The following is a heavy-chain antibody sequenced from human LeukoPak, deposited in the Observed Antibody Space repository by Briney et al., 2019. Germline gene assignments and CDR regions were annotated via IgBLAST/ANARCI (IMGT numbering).Heavy chain of an antibody. CDR2: IKSKTDAGTT. J-gene: IGHJ4*02. CDR1: GFTFGNAW. Sequence: GGSLRLSCAASGFTFGNAWMNWVRQAPGKGLEWVGRIKSKTDAGTTDYAAPVKGRFTISRDDSKNTLYLQMNSLKTEDTAVYYCTTETYQFSSGWSFDYWGQGTLVTVSS. V-gene: IGHV3-15*01. CDR3: TTETYQFSSGWSFDY. D-gene: IGHD6-19*01.